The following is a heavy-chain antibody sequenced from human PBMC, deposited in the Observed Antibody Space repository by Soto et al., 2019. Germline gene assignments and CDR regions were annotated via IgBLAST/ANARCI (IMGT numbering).Heavy chain of an antibody. CDR3: AREGPYSSGWYVRWFDP. Sequence: QVQLVQSGAEVKKPGSSVKVSCKASGGTFSSYAISWVRQAPGQGLEWMGGIIPIFGTANYAQKFQGRVTITADESTRTAYMELSSLRSEDTAVYYCAREGPYSSGWYVRWFDPWGQGTLVTVSS. D-gene: IGHD6-19*01. CDR1: GGTFSSYA. V-gene: IGHV1-69*01. CDR2: IIPIFGTA. J-gene: IGHJ5*02.